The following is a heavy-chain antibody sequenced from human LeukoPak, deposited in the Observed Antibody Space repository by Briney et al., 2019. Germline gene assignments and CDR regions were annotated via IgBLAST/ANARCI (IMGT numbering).Heavy chain of an antibody. CDR1: GFTFSSYW. Sequence: GGSLRLACAASGFTFSSYWMHWVRQVPGKGLVWVSRINSDGSSTNYADSVKGRFTISRDNAKNTLYLQMNSLRAEDTAVYYCATEFRGGWPFDYWGQGTLVTVSS. CDR3: ATEFRGGWPFDY. CDR2: INSDGSST. D-gene: IGHD6-19*01. V-gene: IGHV3-74*01. J-gene: IGHJ4*02.